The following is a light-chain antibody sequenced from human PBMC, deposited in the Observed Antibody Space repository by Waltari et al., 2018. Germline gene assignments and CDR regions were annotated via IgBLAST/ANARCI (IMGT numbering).Light chain of an antibody. CDR2: YDS. J-gene: IGLJ7*01. CDR3: QVWASSTDHHAV. CDR1: DLGSKS. Sequence: SYVLTQPPSVSVAPGQTARITCGGNDLGSKSVHWYQQKPGQAPVLVIFYDSDRPSGIPERFSGSNSGNTATLSISRVEAGDEAGYYCQVWASSTDHHAVFGGGTQLTVL. V-gene: IGLV3-21*04.